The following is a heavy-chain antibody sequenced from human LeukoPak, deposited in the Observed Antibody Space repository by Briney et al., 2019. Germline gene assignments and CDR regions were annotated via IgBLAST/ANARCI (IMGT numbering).Heavy chain of an antibody. CDR2: IYTNTGNP. J-gene: IGHJ3*02. CDR1: GYTFTKYV. Sequence: GASVKVSCKASGYTFTKYVLNWLRQAPGQGLEWMGRIYTNTGNPTYAQGFTGHFVFSLDTSVNTAYLQISSLKAEDTAVYYCAREADYCDSSGYADAFDIWGQGTMVTVSS. D-gene: IGHD3-22*01. V-gene: IGHV7-4-1*02. CDR3: AREADYCDSSGYADAFDI.